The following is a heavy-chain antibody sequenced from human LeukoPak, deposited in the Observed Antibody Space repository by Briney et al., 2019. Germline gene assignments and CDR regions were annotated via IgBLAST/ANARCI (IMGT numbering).Heavy chain of an antibody. Sequence: PGGSLRLSCAASGFTFSSYWMSWVRQAPGKGLEWVSAISGSGGSTYYADSVKGRFTISRDNSKNTLYLQMNSLRAEDTAVYYCAKDGFYSSSWFPHNWFDPWGQGTLVTVSS. CDR3: AKDGFYSSSWFPHNWFDP. V-gene: IGHV3-23*01. CDR2: ISGSGGST. CDR1: GFTFSSYW. J-gene: IGHJ5*02. D-gene: IGHD6-13*01.